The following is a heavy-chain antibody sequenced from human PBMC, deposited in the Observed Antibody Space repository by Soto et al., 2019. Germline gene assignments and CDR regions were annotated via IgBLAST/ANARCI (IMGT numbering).Heavy chain of an antibody. D-gene: IGHD2-21*02. CDR3: ARDRAQVVTAAGNWFDP. CDR1: GGTFSSYA. J-gene: IGHJ5*02. CDR2: IIPIFGTA. V-gene: IGHV1-69*01. Sequence: QVQLVQSGAEVKKPGSSVKVSCKASGGTFSSYAISWVRQAPGQGLEWMGGIIPIFGTANYAQKFQGRVTITADESTSTAYMELSSLRSEDTAVYYCARDRAQVVTAAGNWFDPWGQGTLVTASS.